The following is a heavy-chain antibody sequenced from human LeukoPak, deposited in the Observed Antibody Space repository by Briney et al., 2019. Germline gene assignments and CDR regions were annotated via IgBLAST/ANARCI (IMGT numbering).Heavy chain of an antibody. CDR2: IHYSGST. CDR1: GGSISSYY. D-gene: IGHD3-16*01. Sequence: KPSETLSLTCNVSGGSISSYYWSWIRQPPGKGLEWIGYIHYSGSTNYNPSLKSRVTTSVDPSKNQFSLKLSSVTAADTAVYYCACLEGDYWGQGTLVTVSS. V-gene: IGHV4-59*08. J-gene: IGHJ4*02. CDR3: ACLEGDY.